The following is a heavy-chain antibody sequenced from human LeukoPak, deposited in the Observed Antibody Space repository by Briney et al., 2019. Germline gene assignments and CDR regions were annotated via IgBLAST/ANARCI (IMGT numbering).Heavy chain of an antibody. V-gene: IGHV4-4*07. J-gene: IGHJ5*02. CDR1: GGSISSYY. Sequence: PSETLSLTCIVSGGSISSYYWSWIRQPAGKGLEWIGRIYTSGSTNYNPSLKSRVTMSIDTSKNQFSLKLSSVTAADTAVYYCARDPPFWSEGWFDPWGQGTLVTVSS. CDR3: ARDPPFWSEGWFDP. CDR2: IYTSGST. D-gene: IGHD3-3*01.